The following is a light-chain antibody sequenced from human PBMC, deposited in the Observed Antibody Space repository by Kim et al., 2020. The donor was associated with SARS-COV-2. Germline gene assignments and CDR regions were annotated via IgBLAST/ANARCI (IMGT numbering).Light chain of an antibody. Sequence: EPASISSGSSKGLRHSKGENFLVWYRQKPGQSPQLRIYLGSNRASGVPDSFSGSGSGTDFTLKISRVEAEDVGVYYCMQALQTPYSFGRGTKLEI. V-gene: IGKV2-28*01. CDR3: MQALQTPYS. CDR2: LGS. J-gene: IGKJ2*03. CDR1: KGLRHSKGENF.